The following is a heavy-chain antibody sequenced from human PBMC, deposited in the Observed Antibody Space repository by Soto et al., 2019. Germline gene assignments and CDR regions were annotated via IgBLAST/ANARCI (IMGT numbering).Heavy chain of an antibody. CDR3: VRDPDDYVWGSSRSDY. J-gene: IGHJ4*02. V-gene: IGHV3-64*04. D-gene: IGHD3-16*02. CDR2: ISNNGGST. Sequence: GGSLRLSCAASGFTFSSYAMSWVRQAPGKGLEYVSAISNNGGSTYYADSVKGRFTISRDNSKNTLYLQINSLRAEDTAVYYCVRDPDDYVWGSSRSDYWGQGSLVTVSS. CDR1: GFTFSSYA.